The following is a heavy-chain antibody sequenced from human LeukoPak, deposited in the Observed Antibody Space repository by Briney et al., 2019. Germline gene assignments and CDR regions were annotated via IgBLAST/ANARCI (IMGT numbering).Heavy chain of an antibody. J-gene: IGHJ4*02. D-gene: IGHD3-22*01. CDR2: INPSGGST. CDR1: GYTFTSYY. V-gene: IGHV1-46*01. CDR3: ARDSSGYYYGY. Sequence: RASVKVSCKASGYTFTSYYMHWVRQAPGQGLEWMGIINPSGGSTSYAQKFQGRVTMTRDMSTSTVNMELSSLRSEDTAVYYCARDSSGYYYGYWGQGTLVTVSS.